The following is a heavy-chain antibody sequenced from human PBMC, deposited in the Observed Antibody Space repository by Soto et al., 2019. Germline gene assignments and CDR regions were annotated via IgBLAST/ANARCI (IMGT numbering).Heavy chain of an antibody. CDR1: GYPVTAYY. D-gene: IGHD3-3*01. V-gene: IGHV1-2*02. J-gene: IGHJ3*02. CDR3: ARGGGVGVAGSAAFDM. CDR2: INPATGAA. Sequence: QLHLVQSGAVVKKPGASVTVSCSASGYPVTAYYMHWVRQAPGRGLEWMGGINPATGAAKYTQTFQGRVTMTRDTSTSTGFMEPSGLTSEDTAVFYCARGGGVGVAGSAAFDMWGQGTLVNVSS.